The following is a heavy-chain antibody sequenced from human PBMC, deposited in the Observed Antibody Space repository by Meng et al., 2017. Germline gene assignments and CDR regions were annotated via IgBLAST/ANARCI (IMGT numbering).Heavy chain of an antibody. D-gene: IGHD3-22*01. CDR2: IIPILGIA. J-gene: IGHJ5*02. CDR3: ARDPHYYDSRGEFDP. CDR1: GGTFSSYT. Sequence: QGQLVQSGAEVKKPGSSVKVSCKASGGTFSSYTSSWVRQAPGQGLEWMGRIIPILGIANYAQKFQGRVTITADKSTSTAYMELSSLRSEDTAVYYCARDPHYYDSRGEFDPWGQGTLVTVSS. V-gene: IGHV1-69*08.